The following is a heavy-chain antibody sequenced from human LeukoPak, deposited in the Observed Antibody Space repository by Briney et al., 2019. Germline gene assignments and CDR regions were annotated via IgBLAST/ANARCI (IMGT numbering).Heavy chain of an antibody. J-gene: IGHJ5*02. Sequence: PGTSLRLSCTASGFSFSSYAIHWVRQAPGKGLEWVAVISYDGGNKYYADSVKGRFTISRDNSKNTLYLQMNSLRAEDTAVYYCAREVGATTFWFDPWGQGTLVTVSS. CDR1: GFSFSSYA. CDR2: ISYDGGNK. CDR3: AREVGATTFWFDP. V-gene: IGHV3-30-3*01. D-gene: IGHD1-26*01.